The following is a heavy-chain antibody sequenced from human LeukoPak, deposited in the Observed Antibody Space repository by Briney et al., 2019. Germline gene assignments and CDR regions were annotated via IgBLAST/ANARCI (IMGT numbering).Heavy chain of an antibody. D-gene: IGHD2-15*01. CDR1: GGSISSSSYY. J-gene: IGHJ5*02. Sequence: SETLSLTCTVSGGSISSSSYYWGWLRQPPGTGLEWIGSIYYSGSTYYNPSLKSRVTISVDTSKNQFSLKLSSVTAADTAVYYCARQMDIVVVVAARRNWFDPWGQGTLVTVSS. CDR3: ARQMDIVVVVAARRNWFDP. CDR2: IYYSGST. V-gene: IGHV4-39*01.